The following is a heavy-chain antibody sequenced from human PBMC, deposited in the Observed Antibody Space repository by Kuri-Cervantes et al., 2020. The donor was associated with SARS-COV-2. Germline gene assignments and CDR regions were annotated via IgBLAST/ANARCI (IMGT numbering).Heavy chain of an antibody. J-gene: IGHJ4*02. D-gene: IGHD6-13*01. CDR3: ARVAAAGTIDY. CDR1: GGSISSSSYY. V-gene: IGHV4-39*07. CDR2: INHSGST. Sequence: SQTLSLTCTVSGGSISSSSYYWGWIRQPPGKGLEWIGEINHSGSTNYNPSLKSRVTISVDTSKNQFSLKPSSVTAADTAVYYCARVAAAGTIDYWGQGTLVTVSS.